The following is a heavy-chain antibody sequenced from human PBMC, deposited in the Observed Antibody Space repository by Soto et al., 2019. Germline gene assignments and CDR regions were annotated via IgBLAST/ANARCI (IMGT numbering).Heavy chain of an antibody. D-gene: IGHD1-26*01. J-gene: IGHJ5*02. CDR1: GGPFSRYA. CDR2: IAPFSATA. CDR3: ATSLGAPTWFDP. V-gene: IGHV1-69*12. Sequence: QVQLVQSGAEVKQPGSSVKVSCKASGGPFSRYAFTWVRQAPGQGLEWMGGIAPFSATADYAQKFQGRVTITADESTSTAYLELSSLGSEDTAVYFCATSLGAPTWFDPWGQGTLVIVSS.